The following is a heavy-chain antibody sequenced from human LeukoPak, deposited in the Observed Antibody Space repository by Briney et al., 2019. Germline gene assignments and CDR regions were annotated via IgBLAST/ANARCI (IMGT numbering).Heavy chain of an antibody. D-gene: IGHD3-10*01. Sequence: GGSLRLSCAASGFTFNTYSMHWVRQTPGKGLEWVAVISSDENNKYYPDSVKGRFTISRDNSQNTPYLQMNSLRGEDTAVYYCARDGRATGSFDYWGQGTLVTVSS. J-gene: IGHJ4*02. CDR2: ISSDENNK. CDR3: ARDGRATGSFDY. CDR1: GFTFNTYS. V-gene: IGHV3-30-3*01.